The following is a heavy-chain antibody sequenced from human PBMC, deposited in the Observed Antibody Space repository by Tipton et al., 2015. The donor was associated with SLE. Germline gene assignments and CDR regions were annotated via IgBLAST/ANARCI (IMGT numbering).Heavy chain of an antibody. V-gene: IGHV1-18*01. CDR1: GYTFTTYD. J-gene: IGHJ4*02. CDR3: AIAVAGTLFFDY. D-gene: IGHD6-19*01. CDR2: VSPYNGNT. Sequence: QLVQSGPEVKKPGASVKVSCKTSGYTFTTYDINWVRQAPGQGLEWMGWVSPYNGNTYYAQKLQGRVTMTTDTSTSTAYMELRSLRSEDTAVYYCAIAVAGTLFFDYWGQGALVTVSS.